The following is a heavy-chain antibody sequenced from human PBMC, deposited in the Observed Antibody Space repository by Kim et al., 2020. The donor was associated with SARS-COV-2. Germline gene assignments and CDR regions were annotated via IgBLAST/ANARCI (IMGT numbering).Heavy chain of an antibody. J-gene: IGHJ4*02. CDR1: GGSISSSSYY. CDR3: ARTARGVIIRLFDY. V-gene: IGHV4-39*07. CDR2: IYYSGST. D-gene: IGHD3-10*01. Sequence: SETLSLTCTVSGGSISSSSYYWGWIRQPPGKGLEWVGSIYYSGSTYYNPSLKSRVTISVDTSKNQFSLKLSSVTAADTAVYYCARTARGVIIRLFDYWGQGTLVTVSS.